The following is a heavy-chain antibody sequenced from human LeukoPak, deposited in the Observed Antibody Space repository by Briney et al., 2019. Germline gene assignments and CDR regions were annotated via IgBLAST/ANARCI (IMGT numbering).Heavy chain of an antibody. V-gene: IGHV4-39*01. CDR1: GGSISSSSYY. CDR3: ARQPRIAARPEDY. CDR2: IYYSGST. Sequence: SETLSLTCTVSGGSISSSSYYWGWIRQPPGKGREWIGSIYYSGSTYYNPSLKSRVTISVDTSKNQFSLKLSSVTAADTAVYYCARQPRIAARPEDYWGQGTLVTVSS. J-gene: IGHJ4*02. D-gene: IGHD6-6*01.